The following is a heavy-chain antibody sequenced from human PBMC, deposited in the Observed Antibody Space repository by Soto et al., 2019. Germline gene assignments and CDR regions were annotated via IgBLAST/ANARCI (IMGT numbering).Heavy chain of an antibody. D-gene: IGHD3-22*01. V-gene: IGHV3-15*01. CDR1: GFTFSNAW. J-gene: IGHJ3*02. Sequence: LGGSLRLSCAASGFTFSNAWMSWVRQAPGKGLEWVGRIKSKTDGGTTDYAAPVKGRFTISRDDSKNTLYLQMNSLKTEDTAVYYCTTETTGYYDSSGYLAFDIWGQGTMVTVSS. CDR3: TTETTGYYDSSGYLAFDI. CDR2: IKSKTDGGTT.